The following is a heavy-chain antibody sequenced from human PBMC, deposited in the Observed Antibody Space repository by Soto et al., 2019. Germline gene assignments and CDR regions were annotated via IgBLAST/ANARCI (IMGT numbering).Heavy chain of an antibody. CDR3: AREGGIVGATAADY. Sequence: QVQLQESGPGLVKPSQTLSLTCTVSGGSISSGGYYWSWIRQHPGKGLEWIGYIYYSGSTYYNPYLKSRVTRAVDTSKNQFSLKLSSVTAADTAVYYCAREGGIVGATAADYWGQGTLVTVSS. CDR2: IYYSGST. CDR1: GGSISSGGYY. V-gene: IGHV4-31*03. J-gene: IGHJ4*02. D-gene: IGHD1-26*01.